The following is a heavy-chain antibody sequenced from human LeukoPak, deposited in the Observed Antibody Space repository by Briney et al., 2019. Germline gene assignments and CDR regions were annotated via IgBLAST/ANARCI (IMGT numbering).Heavy chain of an antibody. D-gene: IGHD3-3*01. Sequence: ASVKVSCKVSGYTLTELSMHWVRQAPGKGLEWMGGFDPEDGETIYAQKFQGRVTMTEDTSTDTAYMELSSLRSEDTAVYYCAREELRFLEWLPLYYYGMDVWGQGTTVTVSS. CDR1: GYTLTELS. CDR2: FDPEDGET. CDR3: AREELRFLEWLPLYYYGMDV. J-gene: IGHJ6*02. V-gene: IGHV1-24*01.